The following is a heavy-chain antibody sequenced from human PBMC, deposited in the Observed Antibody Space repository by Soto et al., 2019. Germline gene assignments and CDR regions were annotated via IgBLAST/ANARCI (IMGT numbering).Heavy chain of an antibody. CDR1: XXXXTSXG. V-gene: IGHV1-18*01. CDR2: ITAYNGNT. J-gene: IGHJ5*02. D-gene: IGHD3-16*02. CDR3: AXEGPNHRLS. Sequence: QVQLVQSGAEVKKPGASVKVSXXXXXXXXTSXGXXWXRXAXGQGLEWMGWITAYNGNTNYAQKLQGRVTMTTDTSTSTAYMELRSLRSDDTAXYYXAXEGPNHRLSWGQGTLVTVSS.